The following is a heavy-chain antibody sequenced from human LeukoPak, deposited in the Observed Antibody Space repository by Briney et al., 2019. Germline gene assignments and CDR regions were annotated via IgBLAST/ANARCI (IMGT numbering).Heavy chain of an antibody. CDR1: GGSVSSGSYY. CDR3: ASGNGYYYRYFDY. CDR2: IYYSGST. Sequence: SETLSLTCTVSGGSVSSGSYYWSWIRQPPGKGLEWIGYIYYSGSTNYNPSLKSRVTISVDTSKNHFSLRLSSVTAADTAVYYCASGNGYYYRYFDYWGQGTLVTVSS. V-gene: IGHV4-61*03. J-gene: IGHJ4*02. D-gene: IGHD3-22*01.